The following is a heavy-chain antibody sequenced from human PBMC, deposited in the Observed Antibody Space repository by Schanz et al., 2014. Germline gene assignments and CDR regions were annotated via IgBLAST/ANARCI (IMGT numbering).Heavy chain of an antibody. V-gene: IGHV1-46*01. CDR3: ARGGAYRSPSPVFYFDY. CDR1: GYTFTDYY. CDR2: INPSGVST. J-gene: IGHJ4*02. D-gene: IGHD6-6*01. Sequence: QVQLVQSGAEVKTPGASVKVSCKASGYTFTDYYMHWVRQAPGQGLEWLGIINPSGVSTSSAQEFQGRVTMTRDTSTSTLQMELSSLRSEDTAVYYCARGGAYRSPSPVFYFDYWGQGTLVTVSS.